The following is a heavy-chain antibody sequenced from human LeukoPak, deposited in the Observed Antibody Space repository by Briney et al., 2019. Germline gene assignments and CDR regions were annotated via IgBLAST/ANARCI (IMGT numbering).Heavy chain of an antibody. J-gene: IGHJ4*02. CDR2: ISSSSSTI. D-gene: IGHD3-3*01. V-gene: IGHV3-48*01. CDR3: AKTPWSGYPNYFDY. Sequence: GGSLRLSCAASGFTFSSYSMNWVRQAPGKGLEWVSYISSSSSTIYYADSVKGRFTISRGNSKNTLYLQMNSLRAEDTAVYYCAKTPWSGYPNYFDYWGQGTLVTVSS. CDR1: GFTFSSYS.